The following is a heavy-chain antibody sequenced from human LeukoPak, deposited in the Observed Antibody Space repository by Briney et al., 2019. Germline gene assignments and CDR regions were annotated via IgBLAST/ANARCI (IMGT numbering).Heavy chain of an antibody. CDR2: ISSSSYI. CDR3: ARATWDPNYYYYMDV. Sequence: GGSLRLSCAASGFTFSSYTMKWVRQAPGKGLEWVSSISSSSYIYYADSVKGRFTISRDNAKNSLFLQMNSLRAEDTAVYFCARATWDPNYYYYMDVWGKGITVTVSS. V-gene: IGHV3-21*01. CDR1: GFTFSSYT. D-gene: IGHD1-26*01. J-gene: IGHJ6*03.